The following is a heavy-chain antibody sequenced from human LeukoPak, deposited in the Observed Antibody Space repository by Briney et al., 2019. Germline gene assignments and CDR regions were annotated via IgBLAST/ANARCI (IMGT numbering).Heavy chain of an antibody. J-gene: IGHJ4*02. D-gene: IGHD3-22*01. Sequence: GASVKVSCKASGYTFSTYGISWVRQAPGLGLEWMGWISAYNGDTNYAQKLQGRVTMTTDTSTRTAYMELRSLRSDDTAVYYCARDDYDSSGTLDYWGQGTLVTVSS. CDR2: ISAYNGDT. CDR3: ARDDYDSSGTLDY. V-gene: IGHV1-18*01. CDR1: GYTFSTYG.